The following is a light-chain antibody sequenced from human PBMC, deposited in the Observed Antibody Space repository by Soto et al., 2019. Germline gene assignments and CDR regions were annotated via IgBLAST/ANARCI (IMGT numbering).Light chain of an antibody. CDR2: DAS. V-gene: IGKV3-11*01. J-gene: IGKJ2*01. Sequence: EIVLTQSPATLSLSPGERATLSCRASQSISSYLAWYQQKPGQAPRLLIYDASNRATDIPARFTGSGSGTDFTLTISSLEPEDFAVYYCQQRSNWPPTFGQWTKLEI. CDR3: QQRSNWPPT. CDR1: QSISSY.